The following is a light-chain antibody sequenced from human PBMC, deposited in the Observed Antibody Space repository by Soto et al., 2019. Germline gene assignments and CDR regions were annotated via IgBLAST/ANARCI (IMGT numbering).Light chain of an antibody. V-gene: IGKV3-15*01. Sequence: EIVMTQSPATLSVFPGERVTLSCRASQSVSSNLAWYQQKPGQAPRLLIYGASTRATGIPARFSGSGSGTEFTLTISSLQSEDFAVYYCQHYNNWPPWTFGQGTKVEIK. CDR1: QSVSSN. CDR2: GAS. J-gene: IGKJ1*01. CDR3: QHYNNWPPWT.